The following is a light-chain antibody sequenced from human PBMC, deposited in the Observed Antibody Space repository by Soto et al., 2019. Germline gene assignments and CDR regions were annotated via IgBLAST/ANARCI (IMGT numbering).Light chain of an antibody. V-gene: IGLV2-8*01. CDR2: EVS. Sequence: QSALTQPPSASGSPGQSVTISCTGTSSDVGGYNYVSWYQQHPGKAPKLVISEVSKRPSGVPDRFSGSKSGNTASLTVSGLQAEDEADYYCSSYAGTNNLEVVFGGGTKLTV. CDR3: SSYAGTNNLEVV. J-gene: IGLJ3*02. CDR1: SSDVGGYNY.